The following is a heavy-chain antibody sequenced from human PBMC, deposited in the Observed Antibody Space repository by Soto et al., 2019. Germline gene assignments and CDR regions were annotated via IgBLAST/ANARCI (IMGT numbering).Heavy chain of an antibody. J-gene: IGHJ4*02. CDR3: AKKVNSGPGSQYFDY. V-gene: IGHV3-23*01. CDR1: GFTFSSYW. CDR2: FRTGADDGTT. Sequence: GGSLRLSCAASGFTFSSYWMHWVRQAPGKGLEWVSGFRTGADDGTTYYADSVKGRFTISRDISKNTLFLQMNSLRAEDTAIYYCAKKVNSGPGSQYFDYWGQGTLVTVSS. D-gene: IGHD3-10*01.